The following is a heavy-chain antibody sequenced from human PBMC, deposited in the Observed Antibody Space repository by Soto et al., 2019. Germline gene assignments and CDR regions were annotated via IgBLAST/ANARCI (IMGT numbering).Heavy chain of an antibody. D-gene: IGHD2-21*01. V-gene: IGHV2-5*02. J-gene: IGHJ4*01. CDR1: GFSLSNSGVG. CDR3: AHIYGDNDIFDY. CDR2: MYWDDDK. Sequence: QITLKESGPTLVKPTQTLTLTSNFSGFSLSNSGVGVDWISQPPGKALECLALMYWDDDKRYSPSLKSRLTITINSSKNQVVLTMTNMDPVDTATYYGAHIYGDNDIFDYWGHETLVSVAS.